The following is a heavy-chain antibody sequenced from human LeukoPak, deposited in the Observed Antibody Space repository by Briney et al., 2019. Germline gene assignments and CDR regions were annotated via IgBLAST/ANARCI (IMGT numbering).Heavy chain of an antibody. CDR3: AKPMVRGVLYYFDY. D-gene: IGHD3-10*01. J-gene: IGHJ4*02. CDR1: GFTFSSYG. Sequence: GGSLRLSCAASGFTFSSYGMHWVRQAPGKGLEWVAFIRYDGSNKYYADSVKGRFTISRDNSKNTLYLQMNSLRAEDTAVYYCAKPMVRGVLYYFDYWGQGTLVTVSS. CDR2: IRYDGSNK. V-gene: IGHV3-30*02.